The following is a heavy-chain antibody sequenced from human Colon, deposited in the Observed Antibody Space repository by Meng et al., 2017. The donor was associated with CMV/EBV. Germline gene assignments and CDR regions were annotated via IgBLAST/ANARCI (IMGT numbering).Heavy chain of an antibody. D-gene: IGHD3-10*01. Sequence: EVHLVGAGVGLVQPGGSLRLSCAASGFNLRDKYMNWVRQAPGKGLEWVCIIYRGDNTYYIDSVKDRFTVSRDNSKNTMYLQMNSLRVEDTAVYYCTGDSVSNPNLDYWGQGTLVTVSS. CDR3: TGDSVSNPNLDY. J-gene: IGHJ4*02. V-gene: IGHV3-66*01. CDR1: GFNLRDKY. CDR2: IYRGDNT.